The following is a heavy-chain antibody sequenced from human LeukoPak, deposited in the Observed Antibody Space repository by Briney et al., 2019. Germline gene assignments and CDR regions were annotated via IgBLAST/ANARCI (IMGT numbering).Heavy chain of an antibody. D-gene: IGHD5-18*01. J-gene: IGHJ4*02. CDR3: ARSLSGYSFGP. Sequence: GGSLRLSCAASGFTFSSYWMHWVRQAPGKGLVWVSRISGDGSTTNYADSVKGRFTVSRDNAKNTLYLQMNSLRAEDTAVYYCARSLSGYSFGPRGQGSLVTVSS. CDR2: ISGDGSTT. CDR1: GFTFSSYW. V-gene: IGHV3-74*01.